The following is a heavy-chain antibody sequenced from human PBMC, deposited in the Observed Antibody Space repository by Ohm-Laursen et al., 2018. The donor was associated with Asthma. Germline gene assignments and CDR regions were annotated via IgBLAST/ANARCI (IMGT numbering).Heavy chain of an antibody. CDR2: IEYTGTT. V-gene: IGHV4-4*01. D-gene: IGHD3/OR15-3a*01. CDR1: GDSLRATGTNSQW. Sequence: TLSLTCAVSGDSLRATGTNSQWWSWLRQPPGKGLEWIGEIEYTGTTNYSPSLKSRVTMSVDMSKNQFSLTLSSVTAADTAVYFCARDLMDWYSPAFDFWGQGTLVTVSS. J-gene: IGHJ4*02. CDR3: ARDLMDWYSPAFDF.